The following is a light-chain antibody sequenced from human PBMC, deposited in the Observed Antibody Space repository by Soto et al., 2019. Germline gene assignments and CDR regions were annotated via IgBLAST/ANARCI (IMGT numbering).Light chain of an antibody. J-gene: IGLJ1*01. CDR3: SSYTISTTV. CDR2: DVS. CDR1: SSGAADYNY. V-gene: IGLV2-14*01. Sequence: QSALTQPASVSGSPGQSVTISCSGISSGAADYNYVSWYQQHPGKAPKLMISDVSKRPSGISDRFSGSKSGNTASLTISGLQAEDEADYYCSSYTISTTVFGTGTKLTVL.